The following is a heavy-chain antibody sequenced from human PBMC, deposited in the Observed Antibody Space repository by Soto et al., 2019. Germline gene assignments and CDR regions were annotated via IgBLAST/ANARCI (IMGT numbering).Heavy chain of an antibody. CDR2: INPSGGGT. CDR1: GYTFTSSY. Sequence: WASVKVSCKASGYTFTSSYIHWVRQAPGQGFEWMGIINPSGGGTSYSQKLQGRVTLTRDTSTRTIYMELNSLRSEDTAVYYCARGPGASGLDVWGQGTTVPVSS. CDR3: ARGPGASGLDV. J-gene: IGHJ6*02. D-gene: IGHD2-8*02. V-gene: IGHV1-46*01.